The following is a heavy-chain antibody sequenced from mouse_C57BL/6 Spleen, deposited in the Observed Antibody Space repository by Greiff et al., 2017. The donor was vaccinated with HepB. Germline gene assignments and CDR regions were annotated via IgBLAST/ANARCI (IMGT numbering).Heavy chain of an antibody. CDR3: ARFDWYFDV. J-gene: IGHJ1*03. CDR2: INPGSGAT. CDR1: GYAFTNYL. V-gene: IGHV1-54*01. Sequence: QVQLQQSGAELVRPGTSVKVSCKASGYAFTNYLIEWVKQRPGQGLEWIGVINPGSGATNYNEKFKGKATLTADKSSSTAYMQLSSLTSEDSAVYFCARFDWYFDVWGTGTTVTVSS.